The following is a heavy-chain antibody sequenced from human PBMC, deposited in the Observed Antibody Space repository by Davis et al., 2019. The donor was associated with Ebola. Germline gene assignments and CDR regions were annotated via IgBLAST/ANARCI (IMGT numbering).Heavy chain of an antibody. V-gene: IGHV3-48*01. D-gene: IGHD2-15*01. CDR1: GFTFSSYS. Sequence: GESLKISCAASGFTFSSYSMNWVRQAPGKGLEWVSYISSSSSTIYYADSVKGRFTISRDNSKNTLYLQMNSLRVDDTAVYYCAKGRPVVVVAAEFDYWGQGTLVTVSS. CDR3: AKGRPVVVVAAEFDY. J-gene: IGHJ4*02. CDR2: ISSSSSTI.